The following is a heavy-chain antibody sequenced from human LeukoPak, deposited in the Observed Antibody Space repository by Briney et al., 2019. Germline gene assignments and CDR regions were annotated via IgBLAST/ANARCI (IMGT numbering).Heavy chain of an antibody. CDR2: ISGSGGST. J-gene: IGHJ4*02. CDR1: GFTFRSYA. Sequence: GGSLRLSCAASGFTFRSYAMSWVRQAPGKGLEWVSGISGSGGSTYYADSVKGQFTISRDNSKNTLYLQMNRLRAEDTAVYYCARRSGIAVAGAFDYWGQGTLVTVSS. CDR3: ARRSGIAVAGAFDY. D-gene: IGHD6-19*01. V-gene: IGHV3-23*01.